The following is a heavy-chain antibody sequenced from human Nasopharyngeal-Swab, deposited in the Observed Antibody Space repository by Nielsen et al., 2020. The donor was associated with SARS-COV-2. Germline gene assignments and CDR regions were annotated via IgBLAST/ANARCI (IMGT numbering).Heavy chain of an antibody. CDR2: INAGNGNT. D-gene: IGHD2-21*02. J-gene: IGHJ4*02. Sequence: ASVKVSCKASGYTFTSYAMHWVRQAPGQRLEWMGWINAGNGNTKYSQKFQGKVTITRDTSASTAYMELSSLRSEDTAVYYCARGFGYCGGDCYPSYYFDYWGQGTLVTVSS. CDR3: ARGFGYCGGDCYPSYYFDY. V-gene: IGHV1-3*01. CDR1: GYTFTSYA.